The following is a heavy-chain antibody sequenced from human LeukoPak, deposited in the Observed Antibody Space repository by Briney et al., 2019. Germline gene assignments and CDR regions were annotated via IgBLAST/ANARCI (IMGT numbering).Heavy chain of an antibody. Sequence: GESLKISCKGSRYSFTSYWIAWVRQMPGKGLEWMGIFYPDDSETRYSPSFQGQVTISADKSTSAAYLQWTSLKASDTAMYYCANSVAVAGTALDYWGQGTLVTVSS. CDR3: ANSVAVAGTALDY. V-gene: IGHV5-51*01. CDR1: RYSFTSYW. CDR2: FYPDDSET. J-gene: IGHJ4*02. D-gene: IGHD6-19*01.